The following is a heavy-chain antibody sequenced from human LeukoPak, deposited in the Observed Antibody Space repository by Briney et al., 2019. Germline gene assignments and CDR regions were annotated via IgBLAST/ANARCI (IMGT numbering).Heavy chain of an antibody. D-gene: IGHD2-2*01. CDR3: AKGPRLGYCSSTSCYSFDY. V-gene: IGHV3-30*02. Sequence: GGSLRLSCAASGFTFSSYGMHWVRQAPGKGLEWVAFIRYDGSNKYYADSVKGRFTISRDNSKNTLYLQMNSLRAEDTAVYYCAKGPRLGYCSSTSCYSFDYWGQRTLVTVSS. CDR2: IRYDGSNK. J-gene: IGHJ4*02. CDR1: GFTFSSYG.